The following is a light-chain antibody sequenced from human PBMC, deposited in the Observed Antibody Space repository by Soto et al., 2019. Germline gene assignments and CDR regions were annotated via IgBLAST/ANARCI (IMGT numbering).Light chain of an antibody. CDR1: SSDVGGYNY. CDR3: SSYSSSNTDV. J-gene: IGLJ1*01. CDR2: HVS. Sequence: QSALTQPASVSGSPGQSITISCTGTSSDVGGYNYVSWYQQHPGKAPQFMIYHVSNRPSGVSNRFSGSKSGNTASLTISGLQAEDEADYFCSSYSSSNTDVFGTGTKVTVL. V-gene: IGLV2-14*01.